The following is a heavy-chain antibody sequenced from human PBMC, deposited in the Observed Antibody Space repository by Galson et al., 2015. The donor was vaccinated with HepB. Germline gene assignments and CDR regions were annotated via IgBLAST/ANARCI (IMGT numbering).Heavy chain of an antibody. J-gene: IGHJ4*02. CDR3: ARDSGSYVFDY. D-gene: IGHD1-26*01. CDR2: IIPIFGTA. CDR1: GYTFTSYG. Sequence: SCKASGYTFTSYGISWVRQAPGQGLEWMGGIIPIFGTANYAQKFQGRVTITADESTSTAYMELSSRRSEDTAVYYCARDSGSYVFDYWGQGTLVTASS. V-gene: IGHV1-69*01.